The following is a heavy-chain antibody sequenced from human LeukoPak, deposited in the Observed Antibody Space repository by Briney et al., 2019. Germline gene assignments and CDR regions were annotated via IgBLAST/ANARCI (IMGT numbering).Heavy chain of an antibody. CDR2: ISGSGGST. V-gene: IGHV3-23*01. CDR1: GFTFSSYA. J-gene: IGHJ4*02. Sequence: WGSLRLSCAASGFTFSSYAMSWVRQAPGKGLEWVSAISGSGGSTYYADSVKGRFTISRDNSKNTLYLQMNSLRAEDTAVYYCAKTSYDSSGYYYFDYWGQGTLVTVSS. CDR3: AKTSYDSSGYYYFDY. D-gene: IGHD3-22*01.